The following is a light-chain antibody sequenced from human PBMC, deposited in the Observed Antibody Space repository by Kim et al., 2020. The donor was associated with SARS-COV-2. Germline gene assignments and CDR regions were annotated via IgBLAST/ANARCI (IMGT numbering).Light chain of an antibody. CDR2: GAS. J-gene: IGKJ4*02. V-gene: IGKV1-27*01. CDR1: QGISSS. CDR3: QKYNSVPLT. Sequence: DIQLTQSPSSLSASVGDRVTITCRASQGISSSLAWYQQKTGKIPKLLIYGASALKSGVPSRFSGSGSGTDFTLTISSLQPEDVATYYCQKYNSVPLTFGGGTKVDIK.